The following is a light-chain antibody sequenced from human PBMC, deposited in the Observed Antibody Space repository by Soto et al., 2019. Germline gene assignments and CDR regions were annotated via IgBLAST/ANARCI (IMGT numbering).Light chain of an antibody. J-gene: IGKJ1*01. CDR3: EVATSYSEA. CDR2: KAS. Sequence: MYLSASALSVPVHDRVTITCRASQTISSWLAWYQQKPGKAPKLLIYKASTLKSGVPSRFSGSGSGTEFTLTISSLQPDDFAPYYSEVATSYSEAFGQGANVAI. V-gene: IGKV1-5*03. CDR1: QTISSW.